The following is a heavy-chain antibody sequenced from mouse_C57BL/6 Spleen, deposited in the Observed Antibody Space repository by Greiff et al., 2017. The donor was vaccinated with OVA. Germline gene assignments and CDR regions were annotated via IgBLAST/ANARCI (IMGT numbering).Heavy chain of an antibody. Sequence: DVKLVESGAELVRPGASVKLSCTASGFNIKDDYMHWVKQRPEQGLEWIGWIDPENGDTEYASKFPGKATITADTSSNTAYLQLSSLTSEDTAVYYCTTGTVVALYAMDYWGQGTSVTVSS. D-gene: IGHD1-1*01. CDR2: IDPENGDT. CDR3: TTGTVVALYAMDY. J-gene: IGHJ4*01. CDR1: GFNIKDDY. V-gene: IGHV14-4*01.